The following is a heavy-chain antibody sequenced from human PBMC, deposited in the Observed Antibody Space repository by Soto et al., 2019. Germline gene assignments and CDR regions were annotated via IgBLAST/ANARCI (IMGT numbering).Heavy chain of an antibody. CDR3: AREEDCSGGSCFDY. Sequence: LSLTCTVSGGSLSSGDYYWSWIRQPPGKGLEWIGYIYYSGSTYYNPSLKSRVTISVDTSKNQFSLKLSSVTAADTAVYYCAREEDCSGGSCFDYWGQGTLVTVSS. V-gene: IGHV4-30-4*01. CDR2: IYYSGST. D-gene: IGHD2-15*01. J-gene: IGHJ4*02. CDR1: GGSLSSGDYY.